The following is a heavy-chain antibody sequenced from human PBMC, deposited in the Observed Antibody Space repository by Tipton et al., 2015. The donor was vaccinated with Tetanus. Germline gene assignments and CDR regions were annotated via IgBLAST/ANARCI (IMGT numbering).Heavy chain of an antibody. CDR3: ARAVTTVPWPFDY. J-gene: IGHJ4*02. Sequence: TLSLTCTVSGGSISSGGYYWSWIRQHPGKGLEWIGYIYYSGSTYYNPSLKSRVTISVDTSKNQFSLKLSSVTAADTAVYYCARAVTTVPWPFDYWGQGTLVTVSS. D-gene: IGHD4-17*01. CDR2: IYYSGST. CDR1: GGSISSGGYY. V-gene: IGHV4-31*03.